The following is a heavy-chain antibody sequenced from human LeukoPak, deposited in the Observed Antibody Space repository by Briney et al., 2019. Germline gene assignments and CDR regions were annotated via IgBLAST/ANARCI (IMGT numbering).Heavy chain of an antibody. V-gene: IGHV3-48*01. D-gene: IGHD6-6*01. CDR3: ARGSIAARPEGFDY. CDR1: GFTFSSYS. J-gene: IGHJ4*02. CDR2: ISSSSSTI. Sequence: GGSLRLSCAASGFTFSSYSMNWVRQAPGKGLEWVSYISSSSSTIYYADSVKGRFTISRDNAKNSLYLQMNSLRAEDTAVYYCARGSIAARPEGFDYWGQGTLVTVSS.